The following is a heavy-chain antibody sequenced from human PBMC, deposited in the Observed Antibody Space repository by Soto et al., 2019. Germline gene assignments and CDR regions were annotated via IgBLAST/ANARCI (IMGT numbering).Heavy chain of an antibody. CDR2: INPNNGNT. J-gene: IGHJ4*02. D-gene: IGHD6-13*01. V-gene: IGHV1-8*02. Sequence: QVQLVQSGAEVKKPGASVKVSCKTSGYTFTGYYMHWVRQAPGQGLEWMGWINPNNGNTGYAQKFQGRVTMTRNTSISTAYMELSSLRSEDTAVYYCARGGRYSSSWHDYWGQGTLVTVSS. CDR3: ARGGRYSSSWHDY. CDR1: GYTFTGYY.